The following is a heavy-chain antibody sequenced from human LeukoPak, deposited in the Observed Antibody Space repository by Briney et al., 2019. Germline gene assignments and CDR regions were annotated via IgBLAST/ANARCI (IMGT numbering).Heavy chain of an antibody. D-gene: IGHD3-22*01. CDR3: ARVESGYYDSSGYYRYWYFDL. Sequence: SETLSLTCTVSGGSISSYYWSWIRQPPGKGLEWIGYIYYSGSTNYNPSLKSRVTISVDTSKNQFSLKLSSVTAADTAVYYCARVESGYYDSSGYYRYWYFDLWGRGTLVTVSS. CDR1: GGSISSYY. CDR2: IYYSGST. J-gene: IGHJ2*01. V-gene: IGHV4-59*01.